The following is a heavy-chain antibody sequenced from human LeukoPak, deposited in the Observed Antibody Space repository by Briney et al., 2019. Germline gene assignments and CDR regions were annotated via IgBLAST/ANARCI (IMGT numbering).Heavy chain of an antibody. V-gene: IGHV4-59*08. Sequence: PSETLSLTCTVSGGSISSYYWSWIRQPPGKGLEWIGYISYSGITSYNPSLKSRVTISVDTSKNQFSLKLSSVTAADTAVYYCARSYCSSNSCYGSLDYWGQGTLVTVSS. J-gene: IGHJ4*02. CDR3: ARSYCSSNSCYGSLDY. D-gene: IGHD2-2*01. CDR1: GGSISSYY. CDR2: ISYSGIT.